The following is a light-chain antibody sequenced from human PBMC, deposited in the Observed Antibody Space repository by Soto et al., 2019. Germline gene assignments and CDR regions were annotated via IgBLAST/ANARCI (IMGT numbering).Light chain of an antibody. V-gene: IGLV2-14*01. J-gene: IGLJ1*01. CDR3: SSYTSSSTLV. Sequence: QSALTQPASVSGSPGQSITISCTGTSSDVGGYNYVSWYQQHPGKAPKLMIYEVSNRPSGVSNRFAGSKSGNTASLTISGLQAEDDADYYCSSYTSSSTLVVGTGTKLTVL. CDR2: EVS. CDR1: SSDVGGYNY.